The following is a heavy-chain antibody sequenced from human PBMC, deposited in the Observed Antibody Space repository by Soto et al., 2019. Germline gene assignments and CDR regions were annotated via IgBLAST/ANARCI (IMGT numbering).Heavy chain of an antibody. CDR2: IYWDDSK. J-gene: IGHJ4*02. D-gene: IGHD4-17*01. V-gene: IGHV2-5*02. CDR1: GFSLSSNGVG. CDR3: AKKGGGDYILGY. Sequence: QITLKESGPTLVKPTQTLTLTCTFSGFSLSSNGVGVGWIRQPPGKALEWLALIYWDDSKHYSPSLKSRLTNNKDTSRNQVVRTMTNMDPVDTATYYCAKKGGGDYILGYWGQGTLVTVSS.